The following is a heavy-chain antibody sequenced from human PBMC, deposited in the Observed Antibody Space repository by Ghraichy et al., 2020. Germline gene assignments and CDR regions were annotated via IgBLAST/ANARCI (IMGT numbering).Heavy chain of an antibody. Sequence: SVKVSCKASGGTFSSYAISWVRQAPGQGLEWMGGIIPIFGTANYAQKFQGRVTITADESTSTAYMELSSLRSEDTAVYYCARAELDCSSTSCSSGYYYYYGMDVWGQGTTVTVSS. J-gene: IGHJ6*02. CDR1: GGTFSSYA. D-gene: IGHD2-2*01. CDR2: IIPIFGTA. CDR3: ARAELDCSSTSCSSGYYYYYGMDV. V-gene: IGHV1-69*13.